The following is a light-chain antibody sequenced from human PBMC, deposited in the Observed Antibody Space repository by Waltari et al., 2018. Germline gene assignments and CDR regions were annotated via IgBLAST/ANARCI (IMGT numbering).Light chain of an antibody. V-gene: IGKV1-16*01. CDR2: GAS. CDR1: QGIRSY. Sequence: DIQMTQSPSSLSASVGDRVTISCRASQGIRSYLAWFQQKPGKAPKSLIYGASTLQSGVASRFSGSGSGTDFTLTISSLQPEDSATYYYQHYASYPYTFGQGTKLEIK. J-gene: IGKJ2*01. CDR3: QHYASYPYT.